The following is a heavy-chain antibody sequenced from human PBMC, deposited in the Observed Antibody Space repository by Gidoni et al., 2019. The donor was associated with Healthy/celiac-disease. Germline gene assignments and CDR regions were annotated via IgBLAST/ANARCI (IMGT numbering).Heavy chain of an antibody. CDR3: ARGHGRAFDI. CDR1: GGSFSGYY. J-gene: IGHJ3*02. Sequence: QVQLQQWGAGLLKPSETLSLTCAVYGGSFSGYYWSWIRQPPGKGLEWIGEINHSGSTNYNPSLKSRVTISVDTSKNQFSLKLSSVTAADTAVYYCARGHGRAFDIWGQGTMVTVSS. V-gene: IGHV4-34*01. CDR2: INHSGST.